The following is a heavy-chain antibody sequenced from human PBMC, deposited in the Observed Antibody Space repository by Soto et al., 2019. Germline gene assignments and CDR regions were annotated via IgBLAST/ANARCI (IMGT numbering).Heavy chain of an antibody. CDR1: GGSFSGYGGPFSGYY. Sequence: QVQLQQWGAGQLKPSETLSLTCAVHGGSFSGYGGPFSGYYWSWIRQTPGKGLEWIGEINHCGGTNYQPTLKSRVTISVHTAKVQFSLNLNSVTAADTAVYDCARGQRRGGSSGWPLWCQGTLGTVSS. D-gene: IGHD6-19*01. V-gene: IGHV4-34*02. J-gene: IGHJ4*02. CDR3: ARGQRRGGSSGWPL. CDR2: INHCGGT.